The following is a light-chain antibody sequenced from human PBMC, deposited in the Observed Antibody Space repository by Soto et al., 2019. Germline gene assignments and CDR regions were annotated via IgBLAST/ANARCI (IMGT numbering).Light chain of an antibody. CDR3: QKYNSAPLT. J-gene: IGKJ4*01. CDR2: DVS. CDR1: ESVTDKF. V-gene: IGKV3-20*01. Sequence: IVLTQSPGTLSLSPGERATLSCRASESVTDKFLAWFQQKPGQAPRLLLYDVSTRATGFPDRFSGSGSGTDFTLTISSLQPEDVATYYCQKYNSAPLTFGGGTKVEIK.